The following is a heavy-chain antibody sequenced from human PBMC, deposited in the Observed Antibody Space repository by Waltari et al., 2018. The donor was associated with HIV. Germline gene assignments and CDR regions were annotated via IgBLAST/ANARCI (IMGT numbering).Heavy chain of an antibody. Sequence: EVQLVESGGGLVQPGGSLRLSCAASGFTFSSYWMHWVRQAPGKGLVVVSRINSDGSSTTYADSVKGRFTISRDNAKNTLYLQMNSLRDEDTAVYYCATFPINDHSNKRLGYWGQGTLVTVSS. D-gene: IGHD4-4*01. V-gene: IGHV3-74*01. CDR1: GFTFSSYW. CDR2: INSDGSST. CDR3: ATFPINDHSNKRLGY. J-gene: IGHJ4*02.